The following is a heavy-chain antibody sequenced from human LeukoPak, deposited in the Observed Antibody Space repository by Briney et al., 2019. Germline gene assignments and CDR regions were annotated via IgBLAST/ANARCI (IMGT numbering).Heavy chain of an antibody. D-gene: IGHD2-2*01. V-gene: IGHV3-64D*06. CDR2: ISSNGGST. Sequence: GGSLRLSCSASGFTFSSYAMHWVRQAPGKGLEYVSAISSNGGSTYYADSVKGRFTISRDNSKNTLYLQMSSLRAEATAVYYCVKVTDQLLLDYWGQGTLVTVSS. CDR1: GFTFSSYA. CDR3: VKVTDQLLLDY. J-gene: IGHJ4*02.